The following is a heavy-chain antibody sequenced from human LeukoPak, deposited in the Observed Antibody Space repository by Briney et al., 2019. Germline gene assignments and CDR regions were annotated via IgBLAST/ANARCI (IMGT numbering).Heavy chain of an antibody. CDR1: GFTFDDYA. CDR2: ISWNSGSI. D-gene: IGHD3-3*01. J-gene: IGHJ4*02. CDR3: AKRNWKDFWVSPYYSDY. V-gene: IGHV3-9*01. Sequence: GGSLRLSCAASGFTFDDYAMHWVRQAPGKGLEWVSAISWNSGSIGYADSVKGRFTISRDNAKNSLYLQMNSLRAEDTALYYCAKRNWKDFWVSPYYSDYWGQGNPGSVSS.